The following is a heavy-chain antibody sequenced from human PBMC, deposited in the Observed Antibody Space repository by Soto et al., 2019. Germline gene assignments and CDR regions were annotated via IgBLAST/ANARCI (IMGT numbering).Heavy chain of an antibody. CDR3: AKDFKNAAKPLSMITFGGAKLSFDY. CDR1: GFTFSSYA. J-gene: IGHJ4*02. Sequence: GGSLRLSCAASGFTFSSYAMSWVRQAPGKGLEWVSAISGSGGSTYYADSVKGRFTISRDNSKNTLYLQMNSLRAEDTAVYYCAKDFKNAAKPLSMITFGGAKLSFDYWGQGTLVTVSS. D-gene: IGHD3-16*01. V-gene: IGHV3-23*01. CDR2: ISGSGGST.